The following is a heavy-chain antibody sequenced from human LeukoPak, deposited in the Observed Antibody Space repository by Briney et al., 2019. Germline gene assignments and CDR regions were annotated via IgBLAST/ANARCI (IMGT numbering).Heavy chain of an antibody. Sequence: GGSLRLSCAASGFTSSSYALNWVRQAPGKGLEWVATVSGSGDRMYHADSVKGRFAISRDNSKNTLYLQMNSLRAEDTAVYYCAKEYSDYDYTNFDYWGQGTLVTVSS. J-gene: IGHJ4*02. CDR3: AKEYSDYDYTNFDY. D-gene: IGHD5-12*01. CDR1: GFTSSSYA. CDR2: VSGSGDRM. V-gene: IGHV3-23*01.